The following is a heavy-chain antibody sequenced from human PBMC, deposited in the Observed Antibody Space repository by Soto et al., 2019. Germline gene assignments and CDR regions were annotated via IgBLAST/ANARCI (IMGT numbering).Heavy chain of an antibody. CDR2: FNPTGDTA. CDR1: GYTFTSYY. CDR3: ARGGRIVDTGTGYYYYHAMDV. J-gene: IGHJ6*02. V-gene: IGHV1-46*01. D-gene: IGHD5-18*01. Sequence: ASVKVSCKASGYTFTSYYIHWVRQAPGQGLEWMGIFNPTGDTASYAQKLQGRVTMTRDTSTGTAYMELGSLRSEDTAVYYCARGGRIVDTGTGYYYYHAMDVWGQGTTVTVSS.